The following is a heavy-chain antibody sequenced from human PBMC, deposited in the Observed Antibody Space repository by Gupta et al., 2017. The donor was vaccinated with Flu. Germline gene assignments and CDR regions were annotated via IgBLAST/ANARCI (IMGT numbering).Heavy chain of an antibody. CDR1: GFTFDDYA. V-gene: IGHV3-9*01. Sequence: EVQLVESGGGLVQPGRSLRLSCAASGFTFDDYAMHWVRQAPGKGLEWVSGISWNSGSIGYADSVKGRFTISRDNAKNSLYLQMNSLRAEDTALYYCAKDMMGGSIAAAGKFDPWGQGTLVTVSS. CDR3: AKDMMGGSIAAAGKFDP. J-gene: IGHJ5*02. D-gene: IGHD6-13*01. CDR2: ISWNSGSI.